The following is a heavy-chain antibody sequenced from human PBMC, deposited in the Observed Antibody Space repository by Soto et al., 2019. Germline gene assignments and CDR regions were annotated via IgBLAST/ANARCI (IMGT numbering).Heavy chain of an antibody. CDR2: INPNSGGT. J-gene: IGHJ4*02. CDR1: GYTFTGYY. D-gene: IGHD6-19*01. CDR3: ASTRYSSGWYMEY. V-gene: IGHV1-2*02. Sequence: ASVKVSCKASGYTFTGYYMHWVRQAPGQGLEWMGWINPNSGGTNYAQKFQGRVTMTRDTSISTAYMELSRLRSDDTAVYYCASTRYSSGWYMEYWGQGTLVTVSS.